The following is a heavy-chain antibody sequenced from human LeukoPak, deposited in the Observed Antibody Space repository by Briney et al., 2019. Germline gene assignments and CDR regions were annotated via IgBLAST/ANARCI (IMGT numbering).Heavy chain of an antibody. CDR3: ARVPGYSNYVDY. Sequence: PSETLSLTCTVSGGSINSGGYYWSWIRQHPGKGLEWIGYISNSGSTYYHPSLRSRLSISVDTSKNQFSLKLSSVTAADTAVYYCARVPGYSNYVDYWGQGTLVTVSS. CDR2: ISNSGST. D-gene: IGHD4-11*01. J-gene: IGHJ4*02. V-gene: IGHV4-31*03. CDR1: GGSINSGGYY.